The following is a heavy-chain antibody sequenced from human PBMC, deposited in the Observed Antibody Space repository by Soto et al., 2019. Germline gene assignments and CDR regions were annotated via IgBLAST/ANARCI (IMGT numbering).Heavy chain of an antibody. D-gene: IGHD1-26*01. CDR1: GFNFSRDV. V-gene: IGHV3-23*01. Sequence: HPGGSLRLSCAASGFNFSRDVMNWVRQTPGKGLEWVASIFGSGITTYYADSVKGRFTISRDNSKNTLHLQLNSLRAEDTTLYYCAKSQSGSFFAAFDLWGQGSLVTVSS. CDR2: IFGSGITT. J-gene: IGHJ3*01. CDR3: AKSQSGSFFAAFDL.